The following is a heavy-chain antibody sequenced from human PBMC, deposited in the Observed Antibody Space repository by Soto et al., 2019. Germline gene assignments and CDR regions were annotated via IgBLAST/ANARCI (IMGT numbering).Heavy chain of an antibody. CDR2: ISSSSSYI. CDR1: GFTFSSYS. CDR3: ARVARPNSKLEYSSSWGYYFDY. V-gene: IGHV3-21*01. Sequence: GGSLRLSCAACGFTFSSYSMNWVRQAPGKGLEWVSSISSSSSYIYYADSVKGRFTISRDNAKNSLYLQMNSLRAEDTAVYYCARVARPNSKLEYSSSWGYYFDYWGQGTLVTVSS. J-gene: IGHJ4*02. D-gene: IGHD6-6*01.